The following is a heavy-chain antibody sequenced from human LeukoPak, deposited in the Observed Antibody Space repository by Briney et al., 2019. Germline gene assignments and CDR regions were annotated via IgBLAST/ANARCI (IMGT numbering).Heavy chain of an antibody. CDR3: AKGTYSGSYDDAFDI. V-gene: IGHV3-9*01. J-gene: IGHJ3*02. Sequence: GGSLSLSCAASGFTFDDYAMHWVRQAPGKGLEWVSGISWNSGSIGYADSVKGRFTISRDNAKNSLYLQMNSLRAEDTALYYCAKGTYSGSYDDAFDIWGQGTMVTVSS. D-gene: IGHD1-26*01. CDR2: ISWNSGSI. CDR1: GFTFDDYA.